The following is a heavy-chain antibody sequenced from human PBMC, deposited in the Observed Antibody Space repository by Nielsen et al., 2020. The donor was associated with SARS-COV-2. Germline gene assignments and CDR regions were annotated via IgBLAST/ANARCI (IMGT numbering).Heavy chain of an antibody. V-gene: IGHV3-30*18. J-gene: IGHJ4*02. CDR1: GFTFSSYG. Sequence: GGSLRLSCAASGFTFSSYGMHWVRQAPGKGPEWVAVISYDGSNKYYADSVKGRFTISRDDSESTLYLQMNGLRTEDTAVYYCAKDQEWLANLDYWGQGTLVTVSS. D-gene: IGHD6-19*01. CDR3: AKDQEWLANLDY. CDR2: ISYDGSNK.